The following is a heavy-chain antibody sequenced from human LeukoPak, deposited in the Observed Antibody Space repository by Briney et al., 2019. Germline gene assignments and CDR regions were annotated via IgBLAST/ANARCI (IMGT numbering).Heavy chain of an antibody. V-gene: IGHV4-31*03. Sequence: KPSQTLSLTCNVYGGSINSGAHYWSWVRQHPGKGLEWIGKIYYTGTTYYNPSLRSRVTMSVDRSENQFSLKLSSVTAADTAVYYCARHVWLQPFDYWGQGTLVTVSS. J-gene: IGHJ4*02. CDR1: GGSINSGAHY. CDR3: ARHVWLQPFDY. D-gene: IGHD3-9*01. CDR2: IYYTGTT.